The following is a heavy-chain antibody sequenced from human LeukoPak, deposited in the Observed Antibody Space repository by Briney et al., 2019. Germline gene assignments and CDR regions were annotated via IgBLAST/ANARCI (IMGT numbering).Heavy chain of an antibody. CDR2: INPSGGST. J-gene: IGHJ5*02. CDR3: SCDREGYCSSTSCYFGSYWSDP. D-gene: IGHD2-2*01. V-gene: IGHV1-46*01. Sequence: GASVKVSCKASGYTFTSYCMSWVRQAPGQGLEWMGVINPSGGSTSYAQKFQGRVTMITDTSISTAYMELRRLRSDDTAVYYCSCDREGYCSSTSCYFGSYWSDPWGQGTLATVSS. CDR1: GYTFTSYC.